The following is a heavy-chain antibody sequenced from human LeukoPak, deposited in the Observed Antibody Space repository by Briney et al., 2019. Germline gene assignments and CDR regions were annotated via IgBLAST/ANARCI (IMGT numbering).Heavy chain of an antibody. J-gene: IGHJ4*02. CDR3: ARVGYCSGDRCYLHFDY. D-gene: IGHD2-15*01. CDR1: GYIFTDYY. Sequence: WASVKVSCKASGYIFTDYYIHWMRQAPGQGLEWMGWINPKNGDTNYAQKFQGRFTMTRGTSISTVYMELNRLTSDDTALYYCARVGYCSGDRCYLHFDYWGQGTLVTVSS. V-gene: IGHV1-2*02. CDR2: INPKNGDT.